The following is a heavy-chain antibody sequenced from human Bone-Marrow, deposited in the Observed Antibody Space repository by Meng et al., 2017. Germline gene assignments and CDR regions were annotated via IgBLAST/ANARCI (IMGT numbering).Heavy chain of an antibody. D-gene: IGHD3-16*02. V-gene: IGHV1-69*05. CDR2: IIPIFGTA. CDR1: GGTFSSYA. CDR3: ARDKYYDYVWGSYRYTYFDY. J-gene: IGHJ4*02. Sequence: SVKVSCKASGGTFSSYAISWVRQAPGQGLEWMGGIIPIFGTANYAQKFQGRVTITTDESTSTAYMELSSRRSEDTAVYYCARDKYYDYVWGSYRYTYFDYWGQGTLVTVSS.